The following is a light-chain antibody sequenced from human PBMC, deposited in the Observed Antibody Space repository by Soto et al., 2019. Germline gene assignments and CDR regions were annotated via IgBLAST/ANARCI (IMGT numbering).Light chain of an antibody. CDR3: SSYTSSITLRYV. J-gene: IGLJ1*01. CDR2: EVS. V-gene: IGLV2-14*01. CDR1: SSDVGGSNY. Sequence: QSALTQPASVSGSPGQSLTISCTGTSSDVGGSNYVPWYQQHPGKAPKLIIYEVSNRPSGVSDRFSGSKSGNTASLTISGLQAEDEADYYCSSYTSSITLRYVFXAGTKGTVL.